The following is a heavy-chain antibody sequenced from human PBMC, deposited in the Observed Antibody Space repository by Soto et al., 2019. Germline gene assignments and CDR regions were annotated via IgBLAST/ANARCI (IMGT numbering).Heavy chain of an antibody. CDR2: ISYEGSNT. V-gene: IGHV3-30-3*01. CDR1: GFTFDTYG. J-gene: IGHJ6*02. Sequence: SLRLSCVASGFTFDTYGIHWVRQAPGKGLQLVALISYEGSNTYYADSVRGRFTISRDNSKNTLYLQMNTLRPEDTGLYYCARVTPGNNLYYFSGLDFWGQGTSVNVS. CDR3: ARVTPGNNLYYFSGLDF. D-gene: IGHD1-1*01.